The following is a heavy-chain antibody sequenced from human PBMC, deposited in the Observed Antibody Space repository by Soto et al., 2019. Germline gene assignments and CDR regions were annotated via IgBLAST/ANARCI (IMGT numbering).Heavy chain of an antibody. CDR3: AKDGRGSYYFDY. J-gene: IGHJ4*02. D-gene: IGHD1-26*01. Sequence: GGSLRLSCAASGFTFSSYGMHWFRQALGKGLEWVAVISYDGSNKYYADSVKGRCTISRDNSKNTLYLQRNSLRAEDTAVYYCAKDGRGSYYFDYWGQGTLVTVSS. V-gene: IGHV3-30*18. CDR2: ISYDGSNK. CDR1: GFTFSSYG.